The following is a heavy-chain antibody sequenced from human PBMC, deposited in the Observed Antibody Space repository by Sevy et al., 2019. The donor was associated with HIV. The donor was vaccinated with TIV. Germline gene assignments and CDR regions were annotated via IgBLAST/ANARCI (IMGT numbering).Heavy chain of an antibody. Sequence: GGSLRLSCAASGFTFTLYAIHWVRQAPGKGLEWVALISYSGTNKYYADSGKGRFTISREDSKNKAYLQMNNLRTDDTAVYYCARVAVEYCTDDCYHRFDYWGQGTQVTVSS. CDR1: GFTFTLYA. D-gene: IGHD2-21*02. CDR2: ISYSGTNK. V-gene: IGHV3-30-3*01. J-gene: IGHJ4*02. CDR3: ARVAVEYCTDDCYHRFDY.